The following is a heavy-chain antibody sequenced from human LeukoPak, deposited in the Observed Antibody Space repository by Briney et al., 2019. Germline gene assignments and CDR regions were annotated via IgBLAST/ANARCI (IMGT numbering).Heavy chain of an antibody. CDR1: GGTFSSYA. V-gene: IGHV1-69*13. CDR2: IIPIFGTA. CDR3: ARASVGRGYSGYDYQGYYFDY. J-gene: IGHJ4*02. Sequence: RASVKVSCTASGGTFSSYAISWVRQAPGQGLEWMGGIIPIFGTANYAQKFQGRVTITADESTSTAYMELSSLRSEDTAVYYCARASVGRGYSGYDYQGYYFDYWGQGTLVTVSS. D-gene: IGHD5-12*01.